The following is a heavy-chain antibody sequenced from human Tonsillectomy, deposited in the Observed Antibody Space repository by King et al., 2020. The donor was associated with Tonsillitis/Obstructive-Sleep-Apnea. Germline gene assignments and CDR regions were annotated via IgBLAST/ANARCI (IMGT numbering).Heavy chain of an antibody. CDR3: ARELYYDFCSGDYTGVGRSYYFDY. V-gene: IGHV3-48*02. J-gene: IGHJ4*02. Sequence: QLVQSGGGLVQPGGSLRLSCEASGFTFSIYSMNWVRQAPGKGLEWVSYITSCSSTIYYADSVKGRFTIYRDKAKNSLYLQMNSLRDEVPTVYYCARELYYDFCSGDYTGVGRSYYFDYWGQGTLVTVSS. CDR1: GFTFSIYS. CDR2: ITSCSSTI. D-gene: IGHD3-3*01.